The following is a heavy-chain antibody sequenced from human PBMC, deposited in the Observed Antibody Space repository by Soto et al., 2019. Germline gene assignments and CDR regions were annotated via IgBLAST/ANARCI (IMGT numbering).Heavy chain of an antibody. V-gene: IGHV1-69*13. Sequence: AVKVSCKASGGTFSSYAISWVRQARGQGREGMGGIIPIFGTATYAQKSQGRVTITADESTSTAYMQLSSLRSDDTAVYYCARERRATTVTYRTQYNSDLGYWGQGTMVTVS. CDR3: ARERRATTVTYRTQYNSDLGY. CDR2: IIPIFGTA. J-gene: IGHJ4*02. D-gene: IGHD4-17*01. CDR1: GGTFSSYA.